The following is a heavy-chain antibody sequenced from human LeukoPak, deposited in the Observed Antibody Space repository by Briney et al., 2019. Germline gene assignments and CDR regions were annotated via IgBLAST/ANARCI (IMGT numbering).Heavy chain of an antibody. Sequence: GGSLRLSCAASGFTFSDYTMHWVRQAPGKGLEWVAVISYDGSNKYFADSVKGRFTISRDNSKNTLYLQMDSLRTEDTAVYYCATWSGEAYYFDYWGQGTLVTVSS. CDR1: GFTFSDYT. CDR3: ATWSGEAYYFDY. CDR2: ISYDGSNK. J-gene: IGHJ4*02. V-gene: IGHV3-30-3*01. D-gene: IGHD3-3*01.